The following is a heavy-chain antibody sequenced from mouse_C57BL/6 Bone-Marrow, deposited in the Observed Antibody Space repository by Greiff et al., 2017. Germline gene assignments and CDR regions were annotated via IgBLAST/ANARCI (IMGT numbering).Heavy chain of an antibody. V-gene: IGHV14-1*01. J-gene: IGHJ1*03. Sequence: EVQLQQSGAELVRPGASVKLSCTASGFNIKDYYMHWVKQRPERGLEWIGRIDPEDGDTEYAPKFQGKATMTADTSSNTAYLQLSSLTSEDTAVYYCGCCAKGYFDVWGTGTTVTVAS. CDR2: IDPEDGDT. CDR1: GFNIKDYY. CDR3: GCCAKGYFDV.